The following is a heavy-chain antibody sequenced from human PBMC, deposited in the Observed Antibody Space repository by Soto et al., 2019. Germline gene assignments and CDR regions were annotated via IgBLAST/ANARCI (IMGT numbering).Heavy chain of an antibody. Sequence: QVQLVESGGGLVKPGGSLRLSCAASGFTFSDYYMSWIRQAPGKGLEWVSYITNTGSTIYYADSVKGRITISRDNAKNSLYLQMNSLRAEDTAVYYCARVSCSAYNCYPTYGMDVWGQGTTVTVSS. CDR3: ARVSCSAYNCYPTYGMDV. J-gene: IGHJ6*02. V-gene: IGHV3-11*01. CDR2: ITNTGSTI. D-gene: IGHD2-15*01. CDR1: GFTFSDYY.